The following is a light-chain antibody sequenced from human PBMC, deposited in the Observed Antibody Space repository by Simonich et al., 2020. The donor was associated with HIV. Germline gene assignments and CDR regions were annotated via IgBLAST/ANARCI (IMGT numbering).Light chain of an antibody. J-gene: IGLJ3*02. CDR3: QVWDSSSDHVV. CDR2: DDN. CDR1: NLGSES. V-gene: IGLV3-21*03. Sequence: SYVLTQPPSVSVAPGKTARITCGGKNLGSESVHWYQQKAGQAPVMVVYDDNDRPSGIPVRFSGSNSGNTATLSISRVEAGVEADYYCQVWDSSSDHVVFGGGTKLTVL.